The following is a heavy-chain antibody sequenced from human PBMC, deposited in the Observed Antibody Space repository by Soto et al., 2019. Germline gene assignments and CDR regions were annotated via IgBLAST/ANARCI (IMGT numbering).Heavy chain of an antibody. J-gene: IGHJ5*02. V-gene: IGHV3-53*01. CDR3: ARDHAIRGWFAP. D-gene: IGHD2-2*01. Sequence: PGGSLRLCCAVSGFTVSTNYVSWVRQAPGKGLDWVSVIYSDGSTKYADSVKGRFTLSRDNSKNTLYLQMNSLRAEDTAVYYCARDHAIRGWFAPWGQGTLVTVSS. CDR2: IYSDGST. CDR1: GFTVSTNY.